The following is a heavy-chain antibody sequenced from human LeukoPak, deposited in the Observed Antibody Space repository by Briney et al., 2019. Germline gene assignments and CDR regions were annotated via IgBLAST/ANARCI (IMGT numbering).Heavy chain of an antibody. CDR2: ISSSSSYI. Sequence: GGSLRLSCAASGFTFTSYTMHWVRQAPGKGLEWVSFISSSSSYIYYADSVKGRSTISRDNAKNSLFLHMNSLRVEDTAVYYCARIRGGYSYGSLDYWGQGTLVTVSS. D-gene: IGHD5-18*01. J-gene: IGHJ4*02. V-gene: IGHV3-21*01. CDR3: ARIRGGYSYGSLDY. CDR1: GFTFTSYT.